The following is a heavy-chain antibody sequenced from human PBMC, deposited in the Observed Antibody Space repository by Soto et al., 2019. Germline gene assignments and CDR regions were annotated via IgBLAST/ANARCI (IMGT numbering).Heavy chain of an antibody. CDR2: IIPILGIA. Sequence: QVQLVQSGAEVKKPGSSVKVSCKDSGGTFSTYSMFWVRQAPGQGLEWMGRIIPILGIANYAQKFQDRDTITADKSTSTAYMELSSLRSEDTALYFCTIGSWSGEVFDIWGQGTMVTVSS. CDR3: TIGSWSGEVFDI. V-gene: IGHV1-69*02. CDR1: GGTFSTYS. D-gene: IGHD2-21*01. J-gene: IGHJ3*02.